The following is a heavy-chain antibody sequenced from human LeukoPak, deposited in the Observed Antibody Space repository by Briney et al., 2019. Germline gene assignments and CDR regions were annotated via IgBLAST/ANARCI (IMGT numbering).Heavy chain of an antibody. D-gene: IGHD3-22*01. CDR1: GYTFSSYG. Sequence: ASVKVSCKASGYTFSSYGISWVRQAPGQGLEWMGWISAYNANTHYAQKVQGRVTMTTDSSTTTAYMELRSLRSDDTAVYYCARDSSGFPHDYWGQGTLVTVSS. CDR3: ARDSSGFPHDY. CDR2: ISAYNANT. J-gene: IGHJ4*02. V-gene: IGHV1-18*01.